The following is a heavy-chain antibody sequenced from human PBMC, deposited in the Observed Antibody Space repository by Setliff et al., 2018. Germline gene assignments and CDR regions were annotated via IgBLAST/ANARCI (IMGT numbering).Heavy chain of an antibody. CDR2: INHSEST. CDR1: GYSISSGYY. J-gene: IGHJ4*02. CDR3: AADYGDRDSFDY. Sequence: PSETLSLTCAVSGYSISSGYYWGWIRQPPGKGLEWIGEINHSESTNYNPALKSRVTISIDTSRNQFSLKLNSVTAADTAVYYCAADYGDRDSFDYWGQGTLVTVSS. V-gene: IGHV4-38-2*01. D-gene: IGHD4-17*01.